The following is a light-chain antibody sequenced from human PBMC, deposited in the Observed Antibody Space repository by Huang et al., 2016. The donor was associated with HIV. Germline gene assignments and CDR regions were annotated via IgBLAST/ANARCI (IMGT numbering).Light chain of an antibody. CDR3: QQLHSYPIT. Sequence: QLTQSPSSLSMSVGDRVIITCQASQEIANSLAWYQHKPGRAPKLLISAASNLQRGVPARFSGGSAGTYFTLIITNLQPDDFASYYCQQLHSYPITFGQGTRLDI. CDR1: QEIANS. CDR2: AAS. J-gene: IGKJ5*01. V-gene: IGKV1-9*01.